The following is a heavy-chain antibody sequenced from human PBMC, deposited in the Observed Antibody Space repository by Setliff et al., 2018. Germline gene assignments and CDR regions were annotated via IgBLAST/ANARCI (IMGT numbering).Heavy chain of an antibody. CDR1: GDSISGYF. J-gene: IGHJ5*02. Sequence: SETLSLTCIVSGDSISGYFWSWIRQAPGKGLEWIGYIQKRGSTTTKYNPSLGSRISMSIDTSKNQFSLQLSSVSDGDTAVYYCARRTFGSGRFDPWGQGTLVTVSS. CDR3: ARRTFGSGRFDP. CDR2: IQKRGSTTT. D-gene: IGHD3-16*01. V-gene: IGHV4-59*01.